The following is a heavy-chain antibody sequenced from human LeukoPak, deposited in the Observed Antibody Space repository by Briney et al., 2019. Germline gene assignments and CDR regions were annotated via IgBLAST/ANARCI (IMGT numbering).Heavy chain of an antibody. D-gene: IGHD3-9*01. V-gene: IGHV3-33*01. CDR1: GFTFSSYG. CDR2: IWYDGSNK. J-gene: IGHJ4*02. Sequence: GGSLRLSCAASGFTFSSYGMHWVRQAPGKGLEWVAVIWYDGSNKYYADSAKGRFTIPRDNAKNTLYLQMNSLRAEDTAVYYCAREYYDILTGHFDYWGQGTLVTVSS. CDR3: AREYYDILTGHFDY.